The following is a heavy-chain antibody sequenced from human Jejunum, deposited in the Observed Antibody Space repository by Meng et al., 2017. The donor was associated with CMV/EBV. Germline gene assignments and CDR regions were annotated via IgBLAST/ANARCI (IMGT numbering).Heavy chain of an antibody. D-gene: IGHD6-13*01. Sequence: GDYMISSAYYWGWIRQSQAKGLEWIGSIYYSGSTYYKSSLRSRVTISVDTSKKQFSLKLKFVTAADTAVYYCARVSSIWSAFDYWGQGRWVTVSS. CDR3: ARVSSIWSAFDY. CDR2: IYYSGST. V-gene: IGHV4-39*07. J-gene: IGHJ4*02. CDR1: GDYMISSAYY.